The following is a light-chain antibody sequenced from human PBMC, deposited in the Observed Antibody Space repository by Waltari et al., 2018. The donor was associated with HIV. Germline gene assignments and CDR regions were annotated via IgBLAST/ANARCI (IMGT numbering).Light chain of an antibody. CDR2: EDK. CDR3: QSYDSTNWV. V-gene: IGLV6-57*04. J-gene: IGLJ3*02. CDR1: SGSIVSNY. Sequence: NFMLTQPPSVSESPGKTVTISCTRSSGSIVSNYVQWYQQRPGSAPTTVIYEDKQRPSGVPDRFSGSIDSSSNSASLTISGLKTEDEADYYCQSYDSTNWVFGGATKLTVL.